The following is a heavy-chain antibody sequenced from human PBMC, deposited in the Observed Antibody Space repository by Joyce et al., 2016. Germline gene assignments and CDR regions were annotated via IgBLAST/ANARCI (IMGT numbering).Heavy chain of an antibody. V-gene: IGHV4-30-2*01. CDR3: ARIESGWYYFDS. Sequence: QLQLQESGSGLVKPSQTLSLTCAVSGASISGGGYLWSWIRQPPGEGLEWIGYIYHSESTYSNPSLKGRVTLSVDRSKNQFSLKLRSVTAADTAVYYCARIESGWYYFDSWGQGTLVAVSS. CDR1: GASISGGGYL. J-gene: IGHJ4*02. D-gene: IGHD5-24*01. CDR2: IYHSEST.